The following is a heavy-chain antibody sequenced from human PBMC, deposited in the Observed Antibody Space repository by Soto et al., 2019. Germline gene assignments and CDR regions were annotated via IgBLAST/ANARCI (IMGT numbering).Heavy chain of an antibody. D-gene: IGHD2-15*01. V-gene: IGHV4-34*01. J-gene: IGHJ4*02. Sequence: PSVTLSLNCAVYGGSFSRYYWSWIRQPPGKGLEWIGEINHSGSTNYNPSLKSRVTISVDTSKNQFSLNLSSVTAADTAVYYCARDMYWLDSWGQGTLVTVSS. CDR3: ARDMYWLDS. CDR1: GGSFSRYY. CDR2: INHSGST.